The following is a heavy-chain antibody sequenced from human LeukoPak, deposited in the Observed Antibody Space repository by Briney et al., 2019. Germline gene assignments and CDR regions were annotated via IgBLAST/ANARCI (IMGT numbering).Heavy chain of an antibody. CDR3: AKDYDFWSGYYSPLAY. V-gene: IGHV3-23*01. Sequence: QPGGSLRLSCAASGSTFSSYAMSWVRQAPGKGLEWVSAISGSGGSTYYADSVKGRFTISRDNSKNTLYLQMNSLRAEDTAVYYCAKDYDFWSGYYSPLAYWGQGTLVTVSS. CDR1: GSTFSSYA. J-gene: IGHJ4*02. CDR2: ISGSGGST. D-gene: IGHD3-3*01.